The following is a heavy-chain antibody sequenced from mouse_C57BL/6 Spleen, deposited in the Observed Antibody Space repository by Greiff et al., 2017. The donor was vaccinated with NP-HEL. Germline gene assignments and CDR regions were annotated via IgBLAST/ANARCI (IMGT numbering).Heavy chain of an antibody. CDR1: GYTFTDYN. V-gene: IGHV1-18*01. CDR3: ARYGNSDYFDY. Sequence: EVQLQQSGPELVKPGASVKIPCKASGYTFTDYNMDWVKQSHGKSLEWIGDINPNNGGTIYNQKFKGKATLTVDKSYSTAYMELRSLTSEDTAVYYCARYGNSDYFDYWGQGTTLTVSS. J-gene: IGHJ2*01. D-gene: IGHD2-1*01. CDR2: INPNNGGT.